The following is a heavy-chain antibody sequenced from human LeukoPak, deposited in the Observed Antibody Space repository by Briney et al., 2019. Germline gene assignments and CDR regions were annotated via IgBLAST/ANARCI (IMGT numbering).Heavy chain of an antibody. D-gene: IGHD2-15*01. J-gene: IGHJ4*02. Sequence: GGSLRLSCAASGFTFDDYGMSWVRQAPGKGLEWVSAISGSGGSTYYADSVKGRFTISRDNSKNTLYLQMNSLRAEDTAVYYCAKAEGYCSGGSCHQFDYWGQGTLVTVSS. CDR1: GFTFDDYG. CDR2: ISGSGGST. V-gene: IGHV3-23*01. CDR3: AKAEGYCSGGSCHQFDY.